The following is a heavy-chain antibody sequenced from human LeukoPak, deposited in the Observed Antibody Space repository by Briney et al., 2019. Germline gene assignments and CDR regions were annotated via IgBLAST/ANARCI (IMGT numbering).Heavy chain of an antibody. V-gene: IGHV1-18*04. D-gene: IGHD6-19*01. J-gene: IGHJ3*02. Sequence: ASVKVSCKASGYTFTAYYIHWVRQAPGQGLEWMGWISAYNGNTNYAQKLQGRVTMTTDTSTSTAYMELRSLRSDDTAVYYCAREGAVAGAFDIWGQGTMVTVSS. CDR1: GYTFTAYY. CDR3: AREGAVAGAFDI. CDR2: ISAYNGNT.